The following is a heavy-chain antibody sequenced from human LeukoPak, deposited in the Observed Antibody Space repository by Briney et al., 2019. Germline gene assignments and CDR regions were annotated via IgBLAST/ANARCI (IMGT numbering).Heavy chain of an antibody. D-gene: IGHD1-26*01. CDR2: IYYSGST. Sequence: SETLSLTCTVSGGSISSYYWSWIRQPPGKGLEWIGNIYYSGSTNYNPSLKSRVTISVDTSKNQFSLKLSSVTAADTAVYYCARTGRYGGSYDAYYFDYWGQGTLVTVSS. CDR3: ARTGRYGGSYDAYYFDY. CDR1: GGSISSYY. V-gene: IGHV4-59*01. J-gene: IGHJ4*02.